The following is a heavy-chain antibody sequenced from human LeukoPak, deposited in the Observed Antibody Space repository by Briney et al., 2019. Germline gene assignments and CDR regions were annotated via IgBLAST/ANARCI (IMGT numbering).Heavy chain of an antibody. CDR1: GFTVSSNY. J-gene: IGHJ3*02. CDR2: IYSGGST. Sequence: PGGSLRLSCAASGFTVSSNYMSWVRQAPGKGLEWVSVIYSGGSTDYADSVKGRFTFSRDNSKNTLYLQMNSLRAEDTAVYYCARPGPDAFDIWGQGTMVTVSS. CDR3: ARPGPDAFDI. V-gene: IGHV3-66*04.